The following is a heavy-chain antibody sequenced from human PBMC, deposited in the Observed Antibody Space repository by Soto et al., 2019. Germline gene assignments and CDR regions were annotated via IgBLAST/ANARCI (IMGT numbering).Heavy chain of an antibody. J-gene: IGHJ4*02. CDR1: GGSISSSSYY. CDR3: ARHPYSSSWYFDY. Sequence: QLQLQESGPGLVKPSETLSLTCTASGGSISSSSYYWGWIRQPPGKELEWIGSIYYSGSTYYNPSLKSRVAISVDTSKNQFALKLSSVTAADTAVYYGARHPYSSSWYFDYWGQGTLVTVSS. D-gene: IGHD6-13*01. V-gene: IGHV4-39*01. CDR2: IYYSGST.